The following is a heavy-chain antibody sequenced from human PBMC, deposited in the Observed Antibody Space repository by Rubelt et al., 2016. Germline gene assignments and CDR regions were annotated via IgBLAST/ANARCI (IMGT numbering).Heavy chain of an antibody. J-gene: IGHJ5*02. V-gene: IGHV1-18*01. D-gene: IGHD2-2*01. Sequence: QVQLVQSGAEVKKPGSSVKVSCKASGYTFTSYGLSCVRQAPGQGLEWMGWIRTYHGNPHYAQKLQGRVTMTPDTSTSTAYMELRSLRSDDTAMYFCARGYCSSANCLFNWFDPWGQGTLVTVSS. CDR3: ARGYCSSANCLFNWFDP. CDR2: IRTYHGNP. CDR1: GYTFTSYG.